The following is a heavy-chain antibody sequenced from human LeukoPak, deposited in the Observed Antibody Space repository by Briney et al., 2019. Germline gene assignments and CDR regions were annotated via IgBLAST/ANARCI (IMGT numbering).Heavy chain of an antibody. D-gene: IGHD2-15*01. V-gene: IGHV3-21*01. J-gene: IGHJ4*02. CDR1: GSTFSTDA. Sequence: GGSLRLSCAASGSTFSTDAMHWVRQAPGKGLEWVSSISSSSSYIYYADSVKGRFTISRDNAKNSLYLQMNSLRAEDTAVYYCARDPSPTDIVVVVAANRVRFDYWGQGTLVTVSS. CDR3: ARDPSPTDIVVVVAANRVRFDY. CDR2: ISSSSSYI.